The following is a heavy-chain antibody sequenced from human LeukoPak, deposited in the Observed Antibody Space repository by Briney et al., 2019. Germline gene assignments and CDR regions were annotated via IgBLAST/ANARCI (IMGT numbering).Heavy chain of an antibody. CDR2: IYYSGST. CDR1: GGSISSYY. Sequence: SETLSLTCTVSGGSISSYYWSWNRQPPGMGLEWIGYIYYSGSTNYNPSLKSRVTISVDTSKNQFSLKLSSVTAADTAVYYCARDGGSYGAVDYWGQGTLFTVSS. J-gene: IGHJ4*02. D-gene: IGHD4-17*01. CDR3: ARDGGSYGAVDY. V-gene: IGHV4-59*01.